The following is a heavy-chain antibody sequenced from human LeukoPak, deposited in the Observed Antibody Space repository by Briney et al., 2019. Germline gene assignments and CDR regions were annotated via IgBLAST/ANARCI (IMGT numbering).Heavy chain of an antibody. CDR1: GYTLTGYY. D-gene: IGHD3-16*02. V-gene: IGHV1-2*02. CDR2: INPNSGGT. Sequence: ASVKVSRMASGYTLTGYYMHWVRQAPGQRLEWMGWINPNSGGTNYAQKFQGRVTMTRDTSISTAYMEVSRLRSDDTAVYYCARGGASVIPPADWFDPWGQGTLVTVSS. J-gene: IGHJ5*02. CDR3: ARGGASVIPPADWFDP.